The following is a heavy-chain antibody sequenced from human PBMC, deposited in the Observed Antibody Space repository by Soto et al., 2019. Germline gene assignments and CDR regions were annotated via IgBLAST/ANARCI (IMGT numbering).Heavy chain of an antibody. Sequence: EVQLVESGGGLVQPGGSLRLSCEASGFTFSTFWMHWVRQAPGKGLVWVSRINSDGSSTNYADSVKGRVTISRDNAKNMLYLQMNSLGAEDTAVYYCARDCEYWGQGTLVTVSS. CDR2: INSDGSST. V-gene: IGHV3-74*01. CDR1: GFTFSTFW. CDR3: ARDCEY. J-gene: IGHJ4*02.